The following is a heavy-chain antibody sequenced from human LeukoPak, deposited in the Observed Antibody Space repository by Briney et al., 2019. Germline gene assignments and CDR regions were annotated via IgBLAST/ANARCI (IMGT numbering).Heavy chain of an antibody. Sequence: SETLSLTCTVSGASISNYYWNWIRQPPGKGLEWIGYIPYSGSTNYSPSLKSRVTISVDTSKNQFSLKLTSVTTADTAVYYCARAPLSTDNWNDVGLDYWSQGTLVTVSS. CDR2: IPYSGST. CDR1: GASISNYY. D-gene: IGHD1-20*01. J-gene: IGHJ4*02. CDR3: ARAPLSTDNWNDVGLDY. V-gene: IGHV4-59*01.